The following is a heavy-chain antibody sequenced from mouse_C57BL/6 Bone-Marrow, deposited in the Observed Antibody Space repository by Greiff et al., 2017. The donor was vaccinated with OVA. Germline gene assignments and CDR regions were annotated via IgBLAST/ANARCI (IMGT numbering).Heavy chain of an antibody. CDR2: INPSNGGT. Sequence: QVQLQQPGTELVKPGASVKLSCKASGYTFTSYWMHWVKQRPGQGLEWIGNINPSNGGTNYNEQFKSKATLTVDKSSSTAYMQLSSLTSEDSAVYDGARSPPITTVGAMDDWGQGTSVTVSS. V-gene: IGHV1-53*01. D-gene: IGHD1-1*01. CDR1: GYTFTSYW. J-gene: IGHJ4*01. CDR3: ARSPPITTVGAMDD.